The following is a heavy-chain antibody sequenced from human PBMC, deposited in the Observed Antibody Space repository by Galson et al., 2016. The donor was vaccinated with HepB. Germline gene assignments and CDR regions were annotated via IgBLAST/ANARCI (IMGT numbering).Heavy chain of an antibody. D-gene: IGHD6-13*01. CDR3: ARNKAAATQFFGLDV. CDR1: GGSISSYY. J-gene: IGHJ6*02. Sequence: ETLSLTCTVSGGSISSYYWSWIRQPPGKELEWIGYIYHSGTTDYKPSLKSRVTISIDTSKNQFSLNLSSMPAADTAVYYCARNKAAATQFFGLDVWGQGTTVIVSS. CDR2: IYHSGTT. V-gene: IGHV4-59*01.